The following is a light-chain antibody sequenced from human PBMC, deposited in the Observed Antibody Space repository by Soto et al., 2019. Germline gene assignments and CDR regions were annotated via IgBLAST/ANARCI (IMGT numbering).Light chain of an antibody. CDR2: EDS. Sequence: SYELTQPPSGSVAPGQTARIACGGTNIGGSNVHWYQQKPRQAPVLVVYEDSDRPSGIPERISGSKSGNTAALTISRVEAGDEADYYCQVWDGSSDPVVFGGGTKLTVL. CDR3: QVWDGSSDPVV. CDR1: NIGGSN. V-gene: IGLV3-21*02. J-gene: IGLJ2*01.